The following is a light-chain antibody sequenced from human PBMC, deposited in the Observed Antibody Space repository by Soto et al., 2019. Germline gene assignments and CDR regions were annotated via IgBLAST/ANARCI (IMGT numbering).Light chain of an antibody. CDR2: GAS. Sequence: EIVLTQSPGPLSFSPGEKATPSCRARQSVSSSYLAWYQQKPGQAPRLLIYGASSRATGIPDRFSGSGSGTDFTLTISRLEPEDFAVYYCQQYGSSPPITFGQGTRLEIK. CDR1: QSVSSSY. J-gene: IGKJ5*01. CDR3: QQYGSSPPIT. V-gene: IGKV3-20*01.